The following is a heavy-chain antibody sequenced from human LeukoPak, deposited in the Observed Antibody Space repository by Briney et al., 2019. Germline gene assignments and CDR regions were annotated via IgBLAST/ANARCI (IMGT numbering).Heavy chain of an antibody. Sequence: ASVKVSCKASRYTFTGYQMHWVRQAPGQGLEWMGWINPNSGGTNYAQNFQGRVTMTRDTSISTAYMELSRLRSDDTAVYYCASPYASGTFDIWGQGTMVTVSS. J-gene: IGHJ3*02. CDR2: INPNSGGT. CDR3: ASPYASGTFDI. CDR1: RYTFTGYQ. D-gene: IGHD3-10*01. V-gene: IGHV1-2*02.